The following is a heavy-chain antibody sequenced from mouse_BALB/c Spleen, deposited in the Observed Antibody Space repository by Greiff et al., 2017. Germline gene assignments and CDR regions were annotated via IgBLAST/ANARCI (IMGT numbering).Heavy chain of an antibody. D-gene: IGHD2-4*01. CDR1: GYTFSSYW. CDR3: ARRIYYDYDAYWYFDV. CDR2: ILPGSGST. Sequence: VKLQQSGAELMKPGASVKISCKATGYTFSSYWIEWVKQRPGHGLEWIGEILPGSGSTNYNEKFKGKATFTADTSSNTAYMQLSSLTSEDSAVYYCARRIYYDYDAYWYFDVWGAGTTVTVSS. V-gene: IGHV1-9*01. J-gene: IGHJ1*01.